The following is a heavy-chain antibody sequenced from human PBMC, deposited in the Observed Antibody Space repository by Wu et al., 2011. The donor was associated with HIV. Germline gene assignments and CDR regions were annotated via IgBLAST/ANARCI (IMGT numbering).Heavy chain of an antibody. CDR2: MNPKSGGT. V-gene: IGHV1-2*02. CDR3: ARDPYSSSFYYYYFMDV. J-gene: IGHJ6*03. CDR1: GYSFTDYY. D-gene: IGHD6-6*01. Sequence: SCKASGYSFTDYYLHWVRQAPGQGLEWMGWMNPKSGGTNYAQKFQGRVTMTRDTSITTAYMELSRLRSDDTAVYYCARDPYSSSFYYYYFMDVWGKGTTVTVSS.